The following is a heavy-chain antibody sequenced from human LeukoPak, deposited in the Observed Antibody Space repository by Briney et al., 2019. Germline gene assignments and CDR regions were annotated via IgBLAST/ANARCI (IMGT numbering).Heavy chain of an antibody. V-gene: IGHV3-7*01. CDR3: VRWGVEAGMDS. CDR2: IKPDGGDT. CDR1: GFTFSSYW. D-gene: IGHD6-19*01. Sequence: PGGSLRLSCEASGFTFSSYWMGWVRQAPGKGLEWVANIKPDGGDTYYVDSVKGRFTISRDNAKESMFLQMNSLRAEETAFYHCVRWGVEAGMDSWGQGTLVTVSS. J-gene: IGHJ4*02.